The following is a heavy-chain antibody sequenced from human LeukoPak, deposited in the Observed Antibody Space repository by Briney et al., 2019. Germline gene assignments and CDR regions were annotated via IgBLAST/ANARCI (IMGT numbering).Heavy chain of an antibody. V-gene: IGHV1-18*01. CDR2: ISAYNGNT. CDR3: ARDRPGTIFGVVIQLQYYYYYGMDV. D-gene: IGHD3-3*01. J-gene: IGHJ6*02. Sequence: ASVKVSCKASGYTFTSYGISWVRQAPGQGLEWMGWISAYNGNTNYAQKLQGRVTMTTDTSTSTAYMELRSLRSDDTAVYYCARDRPGTIFGVVIQLQYYYYYGMDVWGQGTTVTVSS. CDR1: GYTFTSYG.